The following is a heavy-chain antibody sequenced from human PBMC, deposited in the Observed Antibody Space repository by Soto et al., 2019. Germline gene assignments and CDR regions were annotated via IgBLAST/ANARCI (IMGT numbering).Heavy chain of an antibody. V-gene: IGHV4-34*01. CDR2: INHSGST. D-gene: IGHD2-2*01. CDR1: GGSFSGYD. Sequence: SETLSLTCAVYGGSFSGYDWSWFSKPPGKGLEWIGEINHSGSTNYNPSLKSRVTISVDTSKNQFSLKLSSVTAADTAVYYCARARPYCSSTSCSHGYYMDVWGKGTTVTVSS. CDR3: ARARPYCSSTSCSHGYYMDV. J-gene: IGHJ6*03.